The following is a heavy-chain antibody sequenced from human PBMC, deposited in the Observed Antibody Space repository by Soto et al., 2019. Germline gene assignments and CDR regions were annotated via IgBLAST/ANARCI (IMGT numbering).Heavy chain of an antibody. Sequence: EVQLLESGGGLVQPGGSLRLSCAASGFTFSSYAMSWVLQAPGQGLEWVSAISGSGCSTYYADSVKGRFTISRDNSKNTLYLQMNSLRAEDTAVYYCAKSESGYSYGRRYYFGYCGHGALVTVSS. CDR3: AKSESGYSYGRRYYFGY. V-gene: IGHV3-23*01. CDR1: GFTFSSYA. CDR2: ISGSGCST. D-gene: IGHD5-18*01. J-gene: IGHJ4*01.